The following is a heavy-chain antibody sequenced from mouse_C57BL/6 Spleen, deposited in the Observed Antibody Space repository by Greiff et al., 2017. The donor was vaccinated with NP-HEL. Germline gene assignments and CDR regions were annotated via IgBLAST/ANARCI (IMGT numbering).Heavy chain of an antibody. CDR1: GYTFTSYW. D-gene: IGHD1-1*01. CDR3: ARGEEVAWFAY. Sequence: QVHVKQPGAELVKPGASVKLSCKASGYTFTSYWMHWVKQRPGQGLEWIGMIHPNSGSTNYNEKFKSKATLTVDKSSSTAYMQLSSLTSEDSAVYYCARGEEVAWFAYWGQGTLVTVSA. V-gene: IGHV1-64*01. CDR2: IHPNSGST. J-gene: IGHJ3*01.